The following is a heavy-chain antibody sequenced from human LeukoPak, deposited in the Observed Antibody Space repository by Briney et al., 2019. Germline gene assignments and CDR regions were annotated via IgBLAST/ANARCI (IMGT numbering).Heavy chain of an antibody. V-gene: IGHV3-15*01. CDR2: IKSKTDGGTT. D-gene: IGHD6-19*01. J-gene: IGHJ5*02. CDR1: GFTFSNAW. CDR3: TTRLLYSSDVDR. Sequence: TGGSLRLSCAASGFTFSNAWMSWVRQAPGKGLEWVGRIKSKTDGGTTDYAAPVKGRFTISRDDSKNTLYLQMNSLKTEDTAVYYCTTRLLYSSDVDRWGQGTLVTVSS.